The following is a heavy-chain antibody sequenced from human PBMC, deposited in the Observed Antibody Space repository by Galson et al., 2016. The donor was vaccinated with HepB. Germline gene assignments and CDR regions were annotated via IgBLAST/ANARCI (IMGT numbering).Heavy chain of an antibody. J-gene: IGHJ4*02. CDR3: ARGRRGGVYLAY. V-gene: IGHV4-59*01. CDR1: GGSITDYY. CDR2: VSGKGIT. D-gene: IGHD1-26*01. Sequence: SETLSLTCTVAGGSITDYYWTWIRQAPGKTLEWIGFVSGKGITNYNPSLKSRLSISEDTSKNQVSLELMSVTAADTAAYFCARGRRGGVYLAYWGQGILVTVSS.